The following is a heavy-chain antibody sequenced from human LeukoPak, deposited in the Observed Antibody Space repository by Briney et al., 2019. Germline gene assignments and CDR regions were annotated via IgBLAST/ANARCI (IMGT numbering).Heavy chain of an antibody. J-gene: IGHJ4*02. CDR2: IRGGGFTT. D-gene: IGHD6-19*01. CDR3: AKRVGYSSGYFDY. Sequence: GGSLRLSCAASGFTFSNYAMSWVRQAPGKGLEWVSAIRGGGFTTYYADSVKGRFTISRDDSENMLFLQMNSLRGEDTAVHHCAKRVGYSSGYFDYWGQGTLVTVSS. CDR1: GFTFSNYA. V-gene: IGHV3-23*01.